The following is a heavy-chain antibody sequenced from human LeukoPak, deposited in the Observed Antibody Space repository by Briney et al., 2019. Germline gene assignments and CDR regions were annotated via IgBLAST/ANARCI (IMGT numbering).Heavy chain of an antibody. CDR3: AREGGWGNYYHYMDV. J-gene: IGHJ6*03. CDR1: GGSISSGGYY. D-gene: IGHD3-16*01. Sequence: SQTLSLTCTVSGGSISSGGYYWSWIRQPPGKGLEWIGYIYHSGSTYYNPSLKSRVTISVDRSKNQFSLKLSSETAADTAVYYCAREGGWGNYYHYMDVWGKGTTVTVSS. V-gene: IGHV4-30-2*01. CDR2: IYHSGST.